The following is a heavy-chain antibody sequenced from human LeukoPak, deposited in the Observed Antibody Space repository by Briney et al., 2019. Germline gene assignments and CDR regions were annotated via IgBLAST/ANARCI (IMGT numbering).Heavy chain of an antibody. D-gene: IGHD3-16*01. CDR1: GGSISSYY. CDR3: ARERGAGGFDY. V-gene: IGHV4-59*01. Sequence: SETLSLTCTVSGGSISSYYWSWIRQPSGKGLEWIGYIYYSGSTNYNPSLKSRVTISVDTSKNQFSLKLSSVTAADTAVYYCARERGAGGFDYWGQGTLVTVSS. CDR2: IYYSGST. J-gene: IGHJ4*02.